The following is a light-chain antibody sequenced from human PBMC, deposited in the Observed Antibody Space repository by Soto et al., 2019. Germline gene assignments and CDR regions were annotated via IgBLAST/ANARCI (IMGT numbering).Light chain of an antibody. V-gene: IGKV1-12*01. CDR3: QQANKFPRD. J-gene: IGKJ3*01. CDR2: GAS. Sequence: DIQMTQSPPSLSASVGDRVTIICRASQDIRGWLAWYQKKPGKGPKLLIHGASNLQSGVPSRFSGSGSGTEFTLTINNLQAEDFATYFCQQANKFPRDFGPGNTVEIK. CDR1: QDIRGW.